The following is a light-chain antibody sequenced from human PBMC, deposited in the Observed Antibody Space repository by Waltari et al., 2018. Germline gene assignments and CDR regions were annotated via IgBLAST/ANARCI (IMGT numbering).Light chain of an antibody. CDR3: QQYDNWLGT. V-gene: IGKV3-15*01. J-gene: IGKJ1*01. CDR1: QSIRSN. CDR2: GAS. Sequence: EIVMTQSPATLSVFPGERATLSCRASQSIRSNLPWYQPKPGQAPRLLIYGASTRATGIPARFSGSESGAEFTLTISSLQSEDFAVYFCQQYDNWLGTFGQGTKVEIK.